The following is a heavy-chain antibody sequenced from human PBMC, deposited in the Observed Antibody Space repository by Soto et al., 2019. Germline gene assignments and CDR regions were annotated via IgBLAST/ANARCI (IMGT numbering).Heavy chain of an antibody. CDR2: IKSKTDGGTT. CDR3: TTGISLSPADIVVVPDAIRSRYYYGMDV. Sequence: GGALRRSGAASVFAFSNAWMSWVRQAPGKGLEWVGRIKSKTDGGTTDYAAPVKGRFTISRDDSKNTLYLQMNSLKTEDTAVYYCTTGISLSPADIVVVPDAIRSRYYYGMDVWAQRTTVTVSS. J-gene: IGHJ6*02. V-gene: IGHV3-15*01. D-gene: IGHD2-2*01. CDR1: VFAFSNAW.